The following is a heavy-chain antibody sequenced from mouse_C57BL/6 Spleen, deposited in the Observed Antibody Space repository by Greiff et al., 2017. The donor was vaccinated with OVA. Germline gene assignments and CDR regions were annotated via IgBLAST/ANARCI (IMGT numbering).Heavy chain of an antibody. CDR3: ARGFYYDYDEAY. J-gene: IGHJ3*01. CDR1: GYTFTDYY. D-gene: IGHD2-4*01. Sequence: VQLQQSGPELVKPGASVKISCKASGYTFTDYYMNWVKQSHGQSLEWIGDINPNNGGTSYNQKFKGKATLTVDKSSSTAYMELRSLTSEDSAVYYCARGFYYDYDEAYWGQGTLVTVSA. CDR2: INPNNGGT. V-gene: IGHV1-26*01.